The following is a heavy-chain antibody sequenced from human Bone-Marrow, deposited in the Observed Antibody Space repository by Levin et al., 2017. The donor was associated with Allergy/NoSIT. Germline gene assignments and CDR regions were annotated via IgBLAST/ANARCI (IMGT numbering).Heavy chain of an antibody. D-gene: IGHD3-10*01. CDR3: ARQVLRGVNWFDP. CDR1: GYSFTTYW. CDR2: IYPGDSDT. V-gene: IGHV5-51*01. Sequence: KVSCKGSGYSFTTYWIGWVRQMPGKGLEWMGIIYPGDSDTRYSPSFQGQVTISADKSISTAYLQWSSLKASDTAMYYCARQVLRGVNWFDPWGQGTLVTVSS. J-gene: IGHJ5*02.